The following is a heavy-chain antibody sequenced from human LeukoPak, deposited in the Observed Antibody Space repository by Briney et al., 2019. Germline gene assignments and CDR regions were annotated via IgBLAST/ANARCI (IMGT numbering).Heavy chain of an antibody. J-gene: IGHJ5*02. CDR1: GFTFSSYA. D-gene: IGHD6-19*01. CDR3: ARAGIPVAPSGNWFDP. CDR2: ISYDGNNK. V-gene: IGHV3-30*04. Sequence: GGSLRLSCAASGFTFSSYAMHWVRQAPGKGLEWVAVISYDGNNKYYADSVKGRFTISRDNSKNTLYLQMHSLRAEDTAVYYCARAGIPVAPSGNWFDPWGQGTLVTVSS.